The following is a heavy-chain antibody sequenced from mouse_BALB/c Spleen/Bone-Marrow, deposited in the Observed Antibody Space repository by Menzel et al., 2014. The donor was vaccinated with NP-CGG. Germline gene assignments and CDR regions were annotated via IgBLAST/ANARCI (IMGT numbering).Heavy chain of an antibody. CDR1: GFGFSRYW. CDR2: INPDSSTI. V-gene: IGHV4-1*02. CDR3: ARNAYYAMGY. J-gene: IGHJ4*01. Sequence: DVKLQESGGGLVQPGGSLKLSCAASGFGFSRYWMSWVRQAPGKGLEWIGEINPDSSTINYTPSLKDKFIISRDNAKNTLYLQMSKVRSEDTALYYCARNAYYAMGYWGQGTSVTVPS.